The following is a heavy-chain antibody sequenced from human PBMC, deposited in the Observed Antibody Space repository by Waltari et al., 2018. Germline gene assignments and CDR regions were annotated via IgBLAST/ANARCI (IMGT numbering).Heavy chain of an antibody. J-gene: IGHJ4*02. CDR1: GFQFEDYA. CDR2: ISWNSGSI. D-gene: IGHD2-2*01. V-gene: IGHV3-9*01. CDR3: AKDARGGTSVHDGYYFDS. Sequence: EVQLVESGGGLVQPGRSLRLSCDASGFQFEDYAMPWVRQSHGKGLEWVSGISWNSGSIAYADSVKGRFTISRDNTKNSLYLEMNSLKTDDTAFYFCAKDARGGTSVHDGYYFDSWGQGIRVTVSS.